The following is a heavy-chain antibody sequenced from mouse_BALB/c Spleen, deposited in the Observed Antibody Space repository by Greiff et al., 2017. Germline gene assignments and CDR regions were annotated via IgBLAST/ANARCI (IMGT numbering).Heavy chain of an antibody. D-gene: IGHD1-1*01. J-gene: IGHJ2*01. Sequence: EVKVEESGGGLVQPGGSRKLSCAASGFTFSSFGMHWVRQAPEKGLEWVAYISSGSSTIYYADTVKGRFTISRDNPKNTLFLQMTSLRSEDTAMYYCARSPLYYYIDYWGQGTTLTVSS. CDR3: ARSPLYYYIDY. CDR2: ISSGSSTI. V-gene: IGHV5-17*02. CDR1: GFTFSSFG.